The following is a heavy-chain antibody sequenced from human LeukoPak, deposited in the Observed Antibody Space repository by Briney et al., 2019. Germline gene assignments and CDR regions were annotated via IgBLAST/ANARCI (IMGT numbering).Heavy chain of an antibody. CDR2: IYYSGST. Sequence: SETLSLTCTVSGGSISSSSYYWGWIRQPPGEGLEWIGSIYYSGSTYYNPSLKSRVTISVDTSKNQFSLKLSSVTAADTAVYYCARHPDYYDSSGLDYWGQGTLVTVSS. CDR3: ARHPDYYDSSGLDY. J-gene: IGHJ4*02. D-gene: IGHD3-22*01. V-gene: IGHV4-39*01. CDR1: GGSISSSSYY.